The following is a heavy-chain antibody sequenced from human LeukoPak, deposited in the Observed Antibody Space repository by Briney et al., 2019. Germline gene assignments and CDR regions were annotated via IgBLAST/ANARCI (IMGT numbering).Heavy chain of an antibody. V-gene: IGHV4-59*08. J-gene: IGHJ5*02. CDR2: IYSSGST. CDR3: ARQGSGWYSWFDP. D-gene: IGHD6-19*01. Sequence: SETLSLTCTVSGGSISTYYWSWIRQPPGKGLEWIGYIYSSGSTNYNPSLRSRVTISIDTSKNQFSLKLSSVTAADTAVYYCARQGSGWYSWFDPWGPGTLVTVSS. CDR1: GGSISTYY.